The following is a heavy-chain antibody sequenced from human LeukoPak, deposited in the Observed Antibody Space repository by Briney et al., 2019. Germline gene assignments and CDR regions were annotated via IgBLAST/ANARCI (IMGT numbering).Heavy chain of an antibody. CDR3: ARDRVGQQLVGRNYYYYYMDV. J-gene: IGHJ6*03. Sequence: SETLSLTCTVSGGFISNYYWNWIRQPPGKGLEWIGYIYYSGSTNYNPSLKSRVTMSVDTSKNQFSLKLSSVTAADTAVYYCARDRVGQQLVGRNYYYYYMDVWGKGTTVTISS. D-gene: IGHD6-13*01. CDR2: IYYSGST. CDR1: GGFISNYY. V-gene: IGHV4-59*01.